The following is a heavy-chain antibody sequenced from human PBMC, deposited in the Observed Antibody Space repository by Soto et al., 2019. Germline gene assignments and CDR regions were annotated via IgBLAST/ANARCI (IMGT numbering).Heavy chain of an antibody. J-gene: IGHJ5*02. V-gene: IGHV4-30-4*02. CDR2: IYYSGST. D-gene: IGHD4-17*01. CDR1: GGSISSGDYY. CDR3: ARTIDYGDYDGLNWFDP. Sequence: SETLSLTCTVSGGSISSGDYYWSWIRQPPGKGLEWIGYIYYSGSTYYNPSLKSRVTISVDTSKNQFSLKLSSVTAADTAVYYCARTIDYGDYDGLNWFDPWGQGTLVTVSS.